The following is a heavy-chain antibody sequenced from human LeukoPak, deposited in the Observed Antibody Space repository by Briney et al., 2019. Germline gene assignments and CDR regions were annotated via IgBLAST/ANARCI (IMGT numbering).Heavy chain of an antibody. V-gene: IGHV3-74*01. D-gene: IGHD3-3*01. Sequence: PGGSLRLSCAASGFTFSNYWMHWVRQAPGKGLVWVSRINSDGSSTSYADSVKGRFTISRDNSKNTLYLQMNSLRAEDTAVYYCARDGLPRGRYDFWSGYPNYWGQGTLVTVSS. CDR2: INSDGSST. CDR3: ARDGLPRGRYDFWSGYPNY. CDR1: GFTFSNYW. J-gene: IGHJ4*02.